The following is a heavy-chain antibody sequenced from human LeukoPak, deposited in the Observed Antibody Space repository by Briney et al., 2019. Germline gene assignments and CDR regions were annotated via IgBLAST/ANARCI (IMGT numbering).Heavy chain of an antibody. CDR1: GYTFTNFG. V-gene: IGHV3-30*03. CDR2: TSSDLNVK. D-gene: IGHD3-10*01. Sequence: SCKASGYTFTNFGIHWVRQAPGKGLEWVAVTSSDLNVKLYADSVKGRFTISRDNSRSTLYLQMNSLRPEDTAIYYCAREGYYGSGSPPSLYFDYWGQGTLVTVSS. CDR3: AREGYYGSGSPPSLYFDY. J-gene: IGHJ4*02.